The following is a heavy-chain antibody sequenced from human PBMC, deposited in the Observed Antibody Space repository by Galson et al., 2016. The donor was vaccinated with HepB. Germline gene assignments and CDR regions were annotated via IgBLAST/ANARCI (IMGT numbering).Heavy chain of an antibody. Sequence: TLSLTCTVSGGSISSTTNWWSWVRQSPGQRLEWIGEIYHSGDTNYNPSLKSRATISVDTSRNQFSLSLSSVTAADTAVYYCARDCTGGTCKFAGYDAFDIWGQGTTVTVSS. CDR2: IYHSGDT. CDR3: ARDCTGGTCKFAGYDAFDI. D-gene: IGHD2-8*02. V-gene: IGHV4-4*02. J-gene: IGHJ3*02. CDR1: GGSISSTTNW.